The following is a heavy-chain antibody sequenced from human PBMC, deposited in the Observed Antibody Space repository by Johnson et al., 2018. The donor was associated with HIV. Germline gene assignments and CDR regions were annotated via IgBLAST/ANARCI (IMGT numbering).Heavy chain of an antibody. CDR3: ARGRRPWELHGFNAFDT. D-gene: IGHD1-26*01. CDR1: GFTFSNYA. V-gene: IGHV3-30*04. CDR2: ISYAGTDK. J-gene: IGHJ3*02. Sequence: QVQLVESGGGVVQPGRSLRLSCAASGFTFSNYAMHWVRQATGRGLAWVAVISYAGTDKYYADSVRGRVTIARDNSKNTLYLQMNSLRAEDTAVYYWARGRRPWELHGFNAFDTWGQGTMVIVSS.